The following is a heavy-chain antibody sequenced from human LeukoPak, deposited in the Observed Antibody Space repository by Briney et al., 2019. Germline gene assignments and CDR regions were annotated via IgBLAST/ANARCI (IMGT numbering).Heavy chain of an antibody. D-gene: IGHD3-16*02. CDR1: GGSLSGYF. CDR3: ASFWRDHYVWGSYRSFQFDY. V-gene: IGHV4-34*01. Sequence: SETLSLTCAVYGGSLSGYFWSWIRQPPGKGLEWIGEINHSGSTNYNPSLKSRVTISVDTSKNQFSLKLSSVTAADTAVYYCASFWRDHYVWGSYRSFQFDYWGQGTLVTVSS. J-gene: IGHJ4*02. CDR2: INHSGST.